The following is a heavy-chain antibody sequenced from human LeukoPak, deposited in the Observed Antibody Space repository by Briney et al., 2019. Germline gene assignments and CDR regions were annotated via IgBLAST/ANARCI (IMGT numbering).Heavy chain of an antibody. V-gene: IGHV3-23*01. CDR3: AKSLGTSGNYYFDL. J-gene: IGHJ4*02. CDR1: GIIFSSYA. Sequence: PGGSLTLSCAVSGIIFSSYAMRWVRQAPGKGLEGGSADSGRGSSTFYAGSVKGRFTISRDNSKNTLYLQMSSLRAEDTAVYYCAKSLGTSGNYYFDLWGQGTLVTVSS. CDR2: DSGRGSST. D-gene: IGHD3-10*01.